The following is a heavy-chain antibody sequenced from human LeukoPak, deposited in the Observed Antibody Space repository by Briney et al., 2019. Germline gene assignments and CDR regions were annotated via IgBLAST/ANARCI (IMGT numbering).Heavy chain of an antibody. D-gene: IGHD3-22*01. Sequence: SVKVSCKTSGFTFISSAVQWVRQARGQRLGWIGWIVVGSGNTNYAQKFQERVTITRDMSTSTAYMELSSLRSEDTAVYYCAADPSYSSGYRYYFDYWSQGTLVTVSS. CDR3: AADPSYSSGYRYYFDY. J-gene: IGHJ4*02. CDR1: GFTFISSA. CDR2: IVVGSGNT. V-gene: IGHV1-58*01.